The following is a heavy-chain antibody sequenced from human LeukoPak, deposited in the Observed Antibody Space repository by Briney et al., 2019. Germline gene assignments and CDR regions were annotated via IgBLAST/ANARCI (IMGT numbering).Heavy chain of an antibody. CDR2: IYPGDSDT. D-gene: IGHD2-2*01. J-gene: IGHJ6*03. V-gene: IGHV5-51*01. CDR1: GYSFTSYW. CDR3: ARGVVVPAAIGYYYYYYMDV. Sequence: GEALKIFCSGSGYSFTSYWICWVRQMPGQGLEWMGIIYPGDSDTRYSQSFQGQVNNSAVKSINNAYLPMSSLKASDTAMYYCARGVVVPAAIGYYYYYYMDVWGKGTRVTV.